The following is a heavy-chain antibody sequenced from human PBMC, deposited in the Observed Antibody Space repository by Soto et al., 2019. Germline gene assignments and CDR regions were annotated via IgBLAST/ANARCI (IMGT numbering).Heavy chain of an antibody. V-gene: IGHV3-74*01. CDR2: INTDGSTT. CDR3: VRIRRGEGYPFGY. CDR1: GFTLSNYW. Sequence: EVQLVESGGVSVQPGGSLRLSCTASGFTLSNYWMHWVRQAPGKGLVWVSRINTDGSTTTYADSVKGRFTISRDNAKNTLYLQMNSLRDEDTAVYYCVRIRRGEGYPFGYWGQGTLVTGSS. D-gene: IGHD3-10*01. J-gene: IGHJ4*02.